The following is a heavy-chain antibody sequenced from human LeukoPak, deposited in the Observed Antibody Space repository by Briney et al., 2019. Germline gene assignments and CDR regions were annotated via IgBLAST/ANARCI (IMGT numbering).Heavy chain of an antibody. V-gene: IGHV1-18*01. CDR1: GYTFTSYG. D-gene: IGHD3-10*01. J-gene: IGHJ4*02. CDR2: ISAYNGNT. CDR3: ATGYKVPRFDY. Sequence: GASVKVSFKASGYTFTSYGISWVRQAPGQGLEWMGWISAYNGNTNYAQKLQDRVTMTTDTSTSTAYMELRSLRSDDTAVYYCATGYKVPRFDYWGQGTLVTVSS.